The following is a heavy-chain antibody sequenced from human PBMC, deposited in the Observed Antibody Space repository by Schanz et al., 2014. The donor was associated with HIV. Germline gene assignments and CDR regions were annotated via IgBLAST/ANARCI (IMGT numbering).Heavy chain of an antibody. J-gene: IGHJ4*02. Sequence: VQLVQSGAEVKMPGSSVKVSCKASGGTLTNYAISWVRQAPGHGLEWMGGIVPMLGKTRYAQKFQGRVTITADESMSTAYMELSSLRSEDTAVYYCARTYTGDWSTGADWGQGTLVTVSS. V-gene: IGHV1-69*01. D-gene: IGHD2-21*02. CDR1: GGTLTNYA. CDR3: ARTYTGDWSTGAD. CDR2: IVPMLGKT.